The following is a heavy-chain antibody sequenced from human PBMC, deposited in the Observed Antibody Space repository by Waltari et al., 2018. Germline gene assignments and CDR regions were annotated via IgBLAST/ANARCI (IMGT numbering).Heavy chain of an antibody. CDR2: ITRDGFSI. J-gene: IGHJ4*02. Sequence: VQLVESGGGLVKSGGSLRLSCEASGFLFISYNMNWVRQAPGKGLDWVSSITRDGFSIYYADSVKGRFTVSRDNAKNSLYVQMNNLGAEDTAVYYCAREYYYDGSTYDQWGQGTLVTVSS. CDR3: AREYYYDGSTYDQ. CDR1: GFLFISYN. D-gene: IGHD3-22*01. V-gene: IGHV3-21*01.